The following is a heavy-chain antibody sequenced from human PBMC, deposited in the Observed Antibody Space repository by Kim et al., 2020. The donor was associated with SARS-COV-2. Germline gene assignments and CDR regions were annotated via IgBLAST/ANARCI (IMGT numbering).Heavy chain of an antibody. V-gene: IGHV7-4-1*02. Sequence: ASVKVSCKASGYTFTSYAMNWVRQAPGQGLEWMGWINTNTGNPTYAHGFTGRFVFSLDTSVSTAYLHISSLKAEDTAVYYCSRDQPGVGGDYDSRWYPQYWGQGTLVTVSS. D-gene: IGHD3-22*01. J-gene: IGHJ4*02. CDR1: GYTFTSYA. CDR2: INTNTGNP. CDR3: SRDQPGVGGDYDSRWYPQY.